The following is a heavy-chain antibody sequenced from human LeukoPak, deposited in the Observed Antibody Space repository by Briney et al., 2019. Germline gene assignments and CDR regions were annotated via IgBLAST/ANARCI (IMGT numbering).Heavy chain of an antibody. Sequence: PGGSLRLSCAASGFTFNSYTMSWVRQAPGKGLEWVSAISDSGYSTYYADSVKGRFTISRDNSKNTLYLQMNSLRAEDTAVYYCATDTMPYTFDIWGQGTMVTVSS. J-gene: IGHJ3*02. CDR3: ATDTMPYTFDI. CDR1: GFTFNSYT. CDR2: ISDSGYST. D-gene: IGHD2-2*01. V-gene: IGHV3-23*01.